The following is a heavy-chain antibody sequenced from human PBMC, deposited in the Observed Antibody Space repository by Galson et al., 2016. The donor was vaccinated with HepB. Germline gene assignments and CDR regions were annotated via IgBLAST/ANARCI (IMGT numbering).Heavy chain of an antibody. CDR2: IGDSSSYI. D-gene: IGHD2-2*01. CDR3: ARDRGSSSFFYDY. Sequence: SLRLSCAASGFTFSSYSMNWVRQAPGKGLEWVSSIGDSSSYIYYADSVQGRFTFSRDNGKNSLYLQMNSLRAEDTAVYYCARDRGSSSFFYDYWGHGTLVTVSS. CDR1: GFTFSSYS. V-gene: IGHV3-21*01. J-gene: IGHJ4*01.